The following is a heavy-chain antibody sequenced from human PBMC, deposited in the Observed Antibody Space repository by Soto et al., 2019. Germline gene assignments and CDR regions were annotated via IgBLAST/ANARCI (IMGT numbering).Heavy chain of an antibody. CDR1: GGTFSSYA. CDR2: IIPIFGTA. Sequence: SVKVSCKASGGTFSSYAISWVRQAPGQGLEWMGGIIPIFGTANYPQKFQGRVTITADESTSTAYMELSSLRSEDTAVYYCARDWGSGYSYGYYYYGMDVWGQGTTVTVSS. J-gene: IGHJ6*02. D-gene: IGHD5-18*01. CDR3: ARDWGSGYSYGYYYYGMDV. V-gene: IGHV1-69*13.